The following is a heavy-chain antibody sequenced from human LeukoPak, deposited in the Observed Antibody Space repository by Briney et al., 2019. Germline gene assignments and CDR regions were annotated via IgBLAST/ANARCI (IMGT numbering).Heavy chain of an antibody. J-gene: IGHJ4*02. V-gene: IGHV4-30-4*07. CDR3: ARARPSNYYGSGTHIFDY. Sequence: SETLSLTCAVSGGSISSGGYSWSWIRQPPGKGLEWIGYIYYSGSTYYNPSLKSRVIISVDTSNNQFSLKLSSVTAADTAVYYCARARPSNYYGSGTHIFDYWGQGTLVTVSS. D-gene: IGHD3-10*01. CDR1: GGSISSGGYS. CDR2: IYYSGST.